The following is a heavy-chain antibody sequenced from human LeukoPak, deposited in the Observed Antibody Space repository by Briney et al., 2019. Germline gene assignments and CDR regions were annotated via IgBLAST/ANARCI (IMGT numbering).Heavy chain of an antibody. Sequence: SETLSLTCTVAGGSISSYYWSWNRQPPGKGLEWIGYIYYSGSTNYNPALKSRVTISVDTSKNQFSLNLKSVTAADTAVYYCVRGKGYFDYWGQGTLVTVSS. V-gene: IGHV4-59*01. J-gene: IGHJ4*02. CDR2: IYYSGST. CDR1: GGSISSYY. CDR3: VRGKGYFDY.